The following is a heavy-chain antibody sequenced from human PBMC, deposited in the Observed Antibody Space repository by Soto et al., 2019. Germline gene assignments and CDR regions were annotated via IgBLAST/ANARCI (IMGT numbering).Heavy chain of an antibody. Sequence: ASVEVSCKASGYTFTGYYMHWVRQAPGQGLEWMGWINPNSGGTNYAQKFQGRVTMTRDTSISTAYMELSRLRSDDTAVYYCARVPYYYGSGSPNPYYYYGMDVWGQGTTVTVSS. V-gene: IGHV1-2*02. CDR1: GYTFTGYY. CDR3: ARVPYYYGSGSPNPYYYYGMDV. J-gene: IGHJ6*02. D-gene: IGHD3-10*01. CDR2: INPNSGGT.